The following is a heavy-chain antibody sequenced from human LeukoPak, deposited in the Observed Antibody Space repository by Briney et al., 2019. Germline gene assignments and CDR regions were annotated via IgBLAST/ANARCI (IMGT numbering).Heavy chain of an antibody. V-gene: IGHV1-18*01. D-gene: IGHD6-13*01. CDR2: ISAYNGNT. J-gene: IGHJ4*02. Sequence: GASVKVSCKASGYTFTSYGISWVRLAPGQGLKWMGWISAYNGNTNYAQKLQGRVTMTTDTSTSTAYMELRSLRSDDTAVYYCARGPLRGSSWYRGGEDYWGQGTLVTVSS. CDR3: ARGPLRGSSWYRGGEDY. CDR1: GYTFTSYG.